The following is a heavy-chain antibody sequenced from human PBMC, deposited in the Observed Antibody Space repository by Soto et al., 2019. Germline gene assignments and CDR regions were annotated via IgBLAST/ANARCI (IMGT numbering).Heavy chain of an antibody. Sequence: PGGSLRLSCAASGFTFSNYAIHWVRQAPGKGLEWVAVISYDGSNKYYADSVKGRFTISRDNSKNTLYLQMNSLRPEDTAVYYCAREQYYDSSGPLCYWGQGTLVTVSS. D-gene: IGHD3-22*01. CDR2: ISYDGSNK. J-gene: IGHJ4*02. V-gene: IGHV3-30-3*01. CDR3: AREQYYDSSGPLCY. CDR1: GFTFSNYA.